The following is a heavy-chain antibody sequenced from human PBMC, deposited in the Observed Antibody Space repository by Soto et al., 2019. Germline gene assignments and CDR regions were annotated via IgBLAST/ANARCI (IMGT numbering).Heavy chain of an antibody. J-gene: IGHJ4*02. Sequence: QVQLQPSGPGLVKPSQTLSLTCVISGDSVSSNSVGWHWIRQSPSRGLEWLGRTYYRPKWYNDYALSVKRRITINSDTSKNQFSLQLKSVTPEDTVVYYFARNRNWGNDYWGPGTLVTVSS. CDR3: ARNRNWGNDY. CDR1: GDSVSSNSVG. V-gene: IGHV6-1*01. D-gene: IGHD7-27*01. CDR2: TYYRPKWYN.